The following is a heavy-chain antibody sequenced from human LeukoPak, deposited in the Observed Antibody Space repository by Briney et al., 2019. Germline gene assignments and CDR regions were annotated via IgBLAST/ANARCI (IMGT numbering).Heavy chain of an antibody. CDR2: INAGNGNT. CDR1: GYTFTSYA. CDR3: ARDGFIGYGDVDY. Sequence: ASVKVSCKASGYTFTSYAMHWVRQAPGQRLEWMGWINAGNGNTKYSQKFQGRVTITRDTSTSTAYMELRSLRSDDTAVYYCARDGFIGYGDVDYWGQGTLVTVSS. D-gene: IGHD4-17*01. J-gene: IGHJ4*02. V-gene: IGHV1-3*01.